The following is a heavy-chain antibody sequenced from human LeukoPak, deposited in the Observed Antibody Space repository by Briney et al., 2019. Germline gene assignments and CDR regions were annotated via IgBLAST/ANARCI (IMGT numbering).Heavy chain of an antibody. Sequence: GASVKVSCKASGYTFTSYGIRWVRQAPGQGLEWMGWISAYNGNTNYAQKLQGRVTMTTDTSTSTAYMELRSLRSDDTAVYYCARHDCSSTSCYGNFDYWGQGTLVTVSS. V-gene: IGHV1-18*01. CDR2: ISAYNGNT. CDR3: ARHDCSSTSCYGNFDY. CDR1: GYTFTSYG. J-gene: IGHJ4*02. D-gene: IGHD2-2*01.